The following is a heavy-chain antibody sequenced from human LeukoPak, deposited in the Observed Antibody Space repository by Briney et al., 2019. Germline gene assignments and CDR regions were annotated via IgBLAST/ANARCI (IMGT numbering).Heavy chain of an antibody. D-gene: IGHD2-15*01. CDR3: TPDPFDY. CDR1: GFTVSSNY. CDR2: ISGSGGST. Sequence: PGGSLRLSCAASGFTVSSNYMSWVRQAPGKGLGWVSAISGSGGSTFYADSVKGRFTVSRDNSENTLHLQMNSLRAEDTAVYYCTPDPFDYWGQGTLVTVSS. V-gene: IGHV3-23*01. J-gene: IGHJ4*02.